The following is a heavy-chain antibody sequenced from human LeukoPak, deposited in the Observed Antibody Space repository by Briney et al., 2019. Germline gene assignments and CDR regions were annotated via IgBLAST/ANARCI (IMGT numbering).Heavy chain of an antibody. CDR3: ARGPPDGSGSYYPGDY. J-gene: IGHJ4*02. Sequence: GGSLRLSCAASGFTFSSHWMHWVRQAPGKGRVWVSRISSDGSSTSFADSVKGRFTISRDNAENTLYLHMNSLRDEDTAVYFCARGPPDGSGSYYPGDYWGQGTLVTVSS. V-gene: IGHV3-74*01. D-gene: IGHD3-10*01. CDR1: GFTFSSHW. CDR2: ISSDGSST.